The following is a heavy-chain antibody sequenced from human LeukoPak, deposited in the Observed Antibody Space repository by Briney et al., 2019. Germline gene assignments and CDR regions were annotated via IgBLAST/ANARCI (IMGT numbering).Heavy chain of an antibody. CDR1: GFTFSSYC. CDR3: AKDKAYSSSWYYFDY. CDR2: IKQDGSDK. V-gene: IGHV3-7*03. D-gene: IGHD6-13*01. Sequence: GGSLRLSCAASGFTFSSYCMSWVRQAPGKGLEWVANIKQDGSDKYYVDSVKGRFTIFRDNAKNSLYLQMNSLRAEDTAFYYCAKDKAYSSSWYYFDYWGQGTLVTVSS. J-gene: IGHJ4*02.